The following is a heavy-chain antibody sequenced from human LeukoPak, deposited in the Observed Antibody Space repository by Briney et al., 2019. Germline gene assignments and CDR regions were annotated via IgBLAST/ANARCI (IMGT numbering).Heavy chain of an antibody. Sequence: TGGSLRLSCAASGFTFSDAWMSWVRQAPGKGLEWVGRIKSKTDGGTTDYAAPVKGRFTISRNDSKNTLYLQMNSLKTEDTAVYYCTTRGGSFSIFDYWGQGTLVTVSS. D-gene: IGHD1-26*01. CDR3: TTRGGSFSIFDY. CDR1: GFTFSDAW. J-gene: IGHJ4*02. CDR2: IKSKTDGGTT. V-gene: IGHV3-15*01.